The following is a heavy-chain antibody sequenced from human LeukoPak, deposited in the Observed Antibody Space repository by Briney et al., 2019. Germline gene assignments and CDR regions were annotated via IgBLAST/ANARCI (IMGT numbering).Heavy chain of an antibody. CDR3: ARHRGSGSYYRDWFDP. V-gene: IGHV5-51*01. D-gene: IGHD3-10*01. CDR2: IYPGDSDT. Sequence: GECLKISCKGSGYSFTSYWIGWVRQMPGKGLEWMGIIYPGDSDTRYSPSFQGQVTISADKSISTAYLQWSSLKASDTAMYYCARHRGSGSYYRDWFDPWGQGTLVTVSS. CDR1: GYSFTSYW. J-gene: IGHJ5*02.